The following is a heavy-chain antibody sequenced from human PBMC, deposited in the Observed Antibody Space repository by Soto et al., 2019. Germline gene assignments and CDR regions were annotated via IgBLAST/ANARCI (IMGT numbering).Heavy chain of an antibody. V-gene: IGHV1-18*01. CDR2: ISAYNGNT. CDR1: GYTFTSYG. Sequence: ASVKVSCKASGYTFTSYGISWLRQAPGQGLEWMGWISAYNGNTNYAQKLQGRVTMTTDTCTSTAYMELRSLRSDDTAVYYCARDLGYCSGGSCPDFDYWGQGTLVTVSS. CDR3: ARDLGYCSGGSCPDFDY. D-gene: IGHD2-15*01. J-gene: IGHJ4*02.